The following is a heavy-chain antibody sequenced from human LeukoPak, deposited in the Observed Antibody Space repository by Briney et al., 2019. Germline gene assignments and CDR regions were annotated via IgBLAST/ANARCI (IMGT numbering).Heavy chain of an antibody. J-gene: IGHJ3*02. CDR1: GGSIRGYY. CDR3: ARDLVTVTKGFDI. Sequence: PSETLSLTCTVSGGSIRGYYWSWVRQPPGKGLEWIAYIYSSGTTNYNPSLKSRVAISIDTSKNQFSLKLTSVTTADTAVYYCARDLVTVTKGFDIWGLGTMVSVSS. D-gene: IGHD4-17*01. V-gene: IGHV4-59*01. CDR2: IYSSGTT.